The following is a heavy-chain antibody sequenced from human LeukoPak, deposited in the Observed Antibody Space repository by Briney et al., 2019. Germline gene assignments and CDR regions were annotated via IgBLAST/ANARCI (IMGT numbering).Heavy chain of an antibody. CDR2: INPNSGGT. J-gene: IGHJ5*02. V-gene: IGHV1-2*06. CDR3: ASSFFYDNSGYYP. Sequence: GASVKVSRKASGYTFTGYYMHWVRQAPGQGLEWMGRINPNSGGTNYAQKFQGRVTMTRDTSITTAYMELSRLRSDDTAVYYCASSFFYDNSGYYPWGQGTLVTVSS. D-gene: IGHD3-22*01. CDR1: GYTFTGYY.